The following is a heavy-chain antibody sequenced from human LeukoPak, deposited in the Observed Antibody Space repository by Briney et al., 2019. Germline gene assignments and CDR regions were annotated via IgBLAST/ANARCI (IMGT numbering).Heavy chain of an antibody. D-gene: IGHD2-21*02. CDR1: GYTFTSYD. CDR3: ARGLDAYCGGDCYSFDY. V-gene: IGHV1-8*01. J-gene: IGHJ4*02. Sequence: ASVKVSCKASGYTFTSYDINWVRQATGQGLEWMGWMNPNSGNTGYAQKFQGRVTMTRNTSISTAYMELSSLRSEDTAVYYCARGLDAYCGGDCYSFDYWGQGTLVTVSS. CDR2: MNPNSGNT.